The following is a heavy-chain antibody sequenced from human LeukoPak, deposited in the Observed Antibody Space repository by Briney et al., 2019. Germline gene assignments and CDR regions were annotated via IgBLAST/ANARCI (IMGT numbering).Heavy chain of an antibody. CDR2: IYTSGST. J-gene: IGHJ4*02. CDR1: GGSIRNYF. CDR3: ARESKSYDGSGYYHDY. Sequence: SETLSLTCSVSGGSIRNYFWSWIRQPAGKGLEWIGRIYTSGSTDSNPSLRSRVTMSVDTSRNQFSLKLTSVTVADTAVYYCARESKSYDGSGYYHDYWGQGTLVTVSS. V-gene: IGHV4-4*07. D-gene: IGHD3-22*01.